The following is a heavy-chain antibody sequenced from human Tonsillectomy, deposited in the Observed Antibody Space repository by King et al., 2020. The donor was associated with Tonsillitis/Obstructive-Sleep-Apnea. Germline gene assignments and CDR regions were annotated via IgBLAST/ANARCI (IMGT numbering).Heavy chain of an antibody. CDR3: ARDVSAVGTYCHY. D-gene: IGHD1-26*01. V-gene: IGHV1-46*02. CDR1: GYTFNSYY. J-gene: IGHJ4*02. CDR2: INPSGGST. Sequence: VQLVESGAEVKKPGASVKVSCKASGYTFNSYYMHWVRQAPGQGLEWMGIINPSGGSTNYAQKFQGRVTMTRDTSTSTVYMELTSLRSEDTAVYYCARDVSAVGTYCHYWGQGTLVTVSS.